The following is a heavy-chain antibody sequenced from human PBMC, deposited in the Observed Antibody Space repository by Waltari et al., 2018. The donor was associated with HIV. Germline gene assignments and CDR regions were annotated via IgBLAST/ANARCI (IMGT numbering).Heavy chain of an antibody. J-gene: IGHJ6*02. D-gene: IGHD3-22*01. V-gene: IGHV3-30*18. CDR1: GFTFSSYG. CDR2: ISYDGSNK. Sequence: QVQLVESGGGVVQPGRSLRLSCAASGFTFSSYGMHWVRQAPGQGLGWVAVISYDGSNKYYADSVKGRFTISRDNSKNTLYLQMNSLRAEDTAVYYCAKALTTMIVVVITPSYYGMDVWGQGTTVTVSS. CDR3: AKALTTMIVVVITPSYYGMDV.